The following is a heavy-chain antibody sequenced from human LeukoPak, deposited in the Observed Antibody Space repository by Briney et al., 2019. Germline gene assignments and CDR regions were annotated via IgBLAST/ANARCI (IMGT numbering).Heavy chain of an antibody. CDR1: GFTFSSYE. D-gene: IGHD3-10*02. Sequence: GGSLRLSCAASGFTFSSYEMNWVRQAPGKGLEWVSYISSSDSTIYYADSVKARFTNSRDNAKNSLYLQMNSLRAEDTAVYYCAELGITMIGGVWGKGTTVTISS. CDR3: AELGITMIGGV. CDR2: ISSSDSTI. J-gene: IGHJ6*04. V-gene: IGHV3-48*03.